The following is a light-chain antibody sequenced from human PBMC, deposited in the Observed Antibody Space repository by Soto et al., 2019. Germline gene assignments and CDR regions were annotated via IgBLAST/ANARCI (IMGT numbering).Light chain of an antibody. J-gene: IGLJ1*01. CDR2: DVI. CDR3: CSYAGSYTHV. V-gene: IGLV2-11*01. Sequence: QSVLPHPRSVSRSPGHSFTISFTGTISYVCGYNFVSWFQQHPGKAHKLIIYDVIKRPSGVPHHFSGSKSGNTASLTISGLQAEDEADYFCCSYAGSYTHVFGTGTKVTVL. CDR1: ISYVCGYNF.